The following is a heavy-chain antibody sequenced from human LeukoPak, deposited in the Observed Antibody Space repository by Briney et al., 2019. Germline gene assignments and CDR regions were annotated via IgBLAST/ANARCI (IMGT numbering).Heavy chain of an antibody. CDR3: ARGPYSSGWYRDYYYYYYMDV. CDR2: MNPNSGNT. Sequence: GASVKVSCKASGYTFTSYDINWVRQATGQGLEWMGWMNPNSGNTGYAQKFQGRVTMTRNTSISTAYMELSSLRSEDTAVYYCARGPYSSGWYRDYYYYYYMDVWGKGTTVTISS. J-gene: IGHJ6*03. CDR1: GYTFTSYD. V-gene: IGHV1-8*01. D-gene: IGHD6-19*01.